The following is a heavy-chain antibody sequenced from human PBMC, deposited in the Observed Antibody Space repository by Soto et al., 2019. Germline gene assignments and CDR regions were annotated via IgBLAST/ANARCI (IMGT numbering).Heavy chain of an antibody. Sequence: GGSLRLSCAASGFSVNSHYMSWVRQTPGKGLEWLSIIYGGGGSYYAESVKGRFTISKDSSQNTLYLQMNTLRVEDTAVYFCARGFSYGYIDYWGQGTLVTVSS. CDR3: ARGFSYGYIDY. CDR2: IYGGGGS. J-gene: IGHJ4*02. CDR1: GFSVNSHY. V-gene: IGHV3-53*01. D-gene: IGHD5-18*01.